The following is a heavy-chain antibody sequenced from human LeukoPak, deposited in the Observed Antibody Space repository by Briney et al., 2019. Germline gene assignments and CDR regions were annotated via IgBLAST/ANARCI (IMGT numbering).Heavy chain of an antibody. V-gene: IGHV3-48*03. CDR3: AREGLVVLPTNMVTWFDP. CDR1: GFTFSSYE. D-gene: IGHD2-2*01. CDR2: ISSSGSTI. Sequence: GGSLRLSCAASGFTFSSYEMNWVRQAPGKGLEWVSYISSSGSTIYYADSVKGRFTISRDNAKNSLYLQMYSLRPEYTALHYCAREGLVVLPTNMVTWFDPWGQATLVTVSS. J-gene: IGHJ5*02.